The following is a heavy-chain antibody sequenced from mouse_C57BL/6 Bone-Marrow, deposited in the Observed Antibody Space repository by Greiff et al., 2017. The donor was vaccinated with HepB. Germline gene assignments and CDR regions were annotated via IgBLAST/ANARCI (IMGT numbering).Heavy chain of an antibody. CDR2: IHPSDSDT. CDR1: GYTFTSYW. Sequence: QVQLQQPGAELVQPGASVKVSCKASGYTFTSYWMHWVKQRPGQGLEWIGRIHPSDSDTNYNQKFKVTAPLTVDKSSSTAYMQLSSLTSEDSAVYYCAIGVCRGAMDYWGQGTSVTVSS. CDR3: AIGVCRGAMDY. D-gene: IGHD2-10*02. J-gene: IGHJ4*01. V-gene: IGHV1-74*01.